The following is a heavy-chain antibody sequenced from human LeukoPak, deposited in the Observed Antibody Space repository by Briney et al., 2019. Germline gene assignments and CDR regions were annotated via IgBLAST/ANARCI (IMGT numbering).Heavy chain of an antibody. D-gene: IGHD6-13*01. V-gene: IGHV3-21*01. CDR1: GFTFSSYS. J-gene: IGHJ6*03. CDR2: ISSSSSYI. CDR3: ARSGSSGEVYYYYYMDV. Sequence: GGSLRLSCAASGFTFSSYSMNWVRQAPGKGLEWVSSISSSSSYIYYADSVKGRFTISRDNAKNSLYLQMNSLRAEDTAVYYCARSGSSGEVYYYYYMDVWGKGTTVTVS.